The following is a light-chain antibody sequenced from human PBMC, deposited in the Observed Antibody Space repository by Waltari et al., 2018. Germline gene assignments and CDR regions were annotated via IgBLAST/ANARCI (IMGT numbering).Light chain of an antibody. CDR2: GAS. CDR3: QQYNDWPLT. V-gene: IGKV3-15*01. CDR1: QSVSSN. J-gene: IGKJ4*01. Sequence: EIVMTQSPATLSVSPGERATLSCRASQSVSSNLAWYQQKPGQAPRLLIYGASTRATGITARFSGSGSGTEFTLTISSLQSEDFALYYCQQYNDWPLTFGRGTKVEIK.